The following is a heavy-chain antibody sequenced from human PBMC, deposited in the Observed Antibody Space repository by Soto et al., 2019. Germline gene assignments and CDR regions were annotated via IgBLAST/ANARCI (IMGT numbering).Heavy chain of an antibody. CDR3: ARYFRGSGRYFFDY. Sequence: TGGSLRLSCVASGFTFITSFMGWVGQAPGKGLEWVANINQDGGGTYYVDSVEGRFTISRDNAKDSLYLQMNSLRGEDTAVYYCARYFRGSGRYFFDYWGQGTLVTVSS. J-gene: IGHJ4*02. V-gene: IGHV3-7*03. CDR1: GFTFITSF. D-gene: IGHD6-19*01. CDR2: INQDGGGT.